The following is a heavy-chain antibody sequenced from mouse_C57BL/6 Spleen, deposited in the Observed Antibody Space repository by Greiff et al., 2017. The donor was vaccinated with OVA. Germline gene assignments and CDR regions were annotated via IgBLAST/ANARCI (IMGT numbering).Heavy chain of an antibody. CDR2: IYPGDGDT. J-gene: IGHJ3*01. D-gene: IGHD1-1*01. V-gene: IGHV1-80*01. CDR1: GYAFSSYW. Sequence: VQVVESGAELVKPGASVKISCKASGYAFSSYWMNWVKQRPGKGLEWIGQIYPGDGDTNYNGKFKGKATLTADKSSSTAYMQLSSLTSEDSAVYFCARGDYGSSQGWFAYWGQGTLVTVSA. CDR3: ARGDYGSSQGWFAY.